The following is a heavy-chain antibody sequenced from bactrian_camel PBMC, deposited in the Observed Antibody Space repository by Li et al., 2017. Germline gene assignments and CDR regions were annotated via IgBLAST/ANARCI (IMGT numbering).Heavy chain of an antibody. CDR1: PYIFTRCG. Sequence: HVQLVESGGGSVQAGGPLKLSCAVSPYIFTRCGLGWYRQAPGNVRELVSSMDSDGTTIYADSVKGRFAISQDNAKDTVYLQMNSLKPEDTAMYYCAAARTLTDWGRGRAYWGQGTQVTVS. CDR2: MDSDGTT. V-gene: IGHV3S9*01. D-gene: IGHD5*01. J-gene: IGHJ4*01. CDR3: AAARTLTDWGRGRAY.